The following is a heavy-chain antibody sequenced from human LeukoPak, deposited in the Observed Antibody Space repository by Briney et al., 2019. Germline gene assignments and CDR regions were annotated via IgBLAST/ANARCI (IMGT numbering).Heavy chain of an antibody. D-gene: IGHD3-9*01. CDR1: GGSISSYY. CDR2: IFYIGST. Sequence: PSETLSLTFTVPGGSISSYYWSWIRQPPGKGLEWIGYIFYIGSTNYNPSLKSRVTISVDTSKNQFSLRLSSVTAADTAVYYCARHLPYYDILTGYALDGMDVWGQGTTVTVSS. CDR3: ARHLPYYDILTGYALDGMDV. J-gene: IGHJ6*02. V-gene: IGHV4-59*01.